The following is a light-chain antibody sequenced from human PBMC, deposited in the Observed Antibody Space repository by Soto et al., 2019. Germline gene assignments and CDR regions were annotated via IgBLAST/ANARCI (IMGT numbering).Light chain of an antibody. CDR2: AVS. CDR3: ISYTDRQSYL. V-gene: IGLV2-14*03. CDR1: SSDIGSYNH. J-gene: IGLJ1*01. Sequence: QSVLTQPASVSGSPGQSITISCSGTSSDIGSYNHVAWYQQFPGKSPKLMIYAVSDRPPGVSDRFSGSKSGITASLTISGXXXXXXXDYYCISYTDRQSYLFGTGTKVTVL.